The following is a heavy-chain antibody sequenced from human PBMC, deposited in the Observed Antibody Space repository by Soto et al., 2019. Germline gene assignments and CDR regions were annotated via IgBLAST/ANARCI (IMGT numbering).Heavy chain of an antibody. CDR3: ASRVNGYSGYATHC. D-gene: IGHD5-12*01. J-gene: IGHJ4*02. V-gene: IGHV1-69*06. CDR2: IVPIFRTA. Sequence: ASVKVSCKASGGTFNSYGLTWVRQAPGQGLEWMGRIVPIFRTANYAQKFQGRVTITADKSTNTAYMELSSLRSEDTAVYYCASRVNGYSGYATHCWGQGTLVTVSS. CDR1: GGTFNSYG.